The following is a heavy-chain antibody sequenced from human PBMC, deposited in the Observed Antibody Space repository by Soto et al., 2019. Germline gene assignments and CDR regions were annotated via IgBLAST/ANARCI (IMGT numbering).Heavy chain of an antibody. J-gene: IGHJ4*02. V-gene: IGHV1-2*04. CDR3: ARGRGLRYFDWLSD. CDR1: GYTFTGYY. Sequence: ASVKVSCKASGYTFTGYYMHWVRQAPGQGLEWMGWINPNSGGTNYAQKFQGWVTMTRDTSISTAYMELSRLRSDDTAVYYCARGRGLRYFDWLSDWGQGTLVTVSS. CDR2: INPNSGGT. D-gene: IGHD3-9*01.